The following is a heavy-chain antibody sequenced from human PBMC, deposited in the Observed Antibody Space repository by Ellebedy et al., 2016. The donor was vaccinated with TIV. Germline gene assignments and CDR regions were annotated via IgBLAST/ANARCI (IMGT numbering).Heavy chain of an antibody. CDR1: GFTFSSYA. CDR3: AKESNYDSSGYYLDAFDI. J-gene: IGHJ3*02. CDR2: ISGSGGST. D-gene: IGHD3-22*01. Sequence: GGSLRLXXAASGFTFSSYAMSWVRQAPGKGLEWVSAISGSGGSTYYADSVKGRFTISRDNSKNTLYLQMNSLRAEDTAVYYCAKESNYDSSGYYLDAFDIWGQGTMVTVSS. V-gene: IGHV3-23*01.